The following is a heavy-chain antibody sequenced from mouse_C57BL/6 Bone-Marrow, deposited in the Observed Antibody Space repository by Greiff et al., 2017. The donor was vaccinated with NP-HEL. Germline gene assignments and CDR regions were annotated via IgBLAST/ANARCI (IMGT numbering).Heavy chain of an antibody. J-gene: IGHJ1*03. V-gene: IGHV5-4*03. Sequence: EVKLVESGGGLVKPGGERKREGAEEGCTGRSDARYGGRQTREKRLEWVATISEGGRERYYPDNVKGRFTISRDNAKNNLYLQMSHLKSEDTAMYYCARPFFYEGYFDVWGTGTTVTVSS. CDR3: ARPFFYEGYFDV. D-gene: IGHD1-1*01. CDR1: GCTGRSDA. CDR2: ISEGGRER.